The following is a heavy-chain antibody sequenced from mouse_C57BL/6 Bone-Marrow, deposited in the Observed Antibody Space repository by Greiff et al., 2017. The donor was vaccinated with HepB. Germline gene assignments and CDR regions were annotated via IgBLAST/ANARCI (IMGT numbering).Heavy chain of an antibody. CDR1: GYTFTSYW. D-gene: IGHD2-5*01. CDR3: ARSAYYSKGWFAY. CDR2: IDPSDSYT. J-gene: IGHJ3*01. V-gene: IGHV1-69*01. Sequence: VQLQQPGAELVMPGASVKLSCKASGYTFTSYWMHWVKQRPGQGLEWIGEIDPSDSYTNYNQKFKGKSTLTVDKSSSTAYMQLSSLTSEDSAVYYCARSAYYSKGWFAYWGQGTLVTVSA.